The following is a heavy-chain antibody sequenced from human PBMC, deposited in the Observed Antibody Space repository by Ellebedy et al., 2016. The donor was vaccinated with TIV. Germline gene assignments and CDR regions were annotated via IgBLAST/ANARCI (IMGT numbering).Heavy chain of an antibody. J-gene: IGHJ4*02. D-gene: IGHD3-22*01. V-gene: IGHV4-34*01. CDR3: ARYRGGSSGYYYFDY. CDR2: VNHSGST. CDR1: GFTFSSYA. Sequence: ESLKISXAASGFTFSSYAMSWVRHSPEMGLEWIGEVNHSGSTNYNPSLKSRVTISVDTSKNQFSLKLSSVTAADTAVYYCARYRGGSSGYYYFDYWGQGTLVTVSS.